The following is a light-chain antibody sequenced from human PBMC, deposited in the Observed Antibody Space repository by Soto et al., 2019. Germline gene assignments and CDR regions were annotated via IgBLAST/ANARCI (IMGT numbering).Light chain of an antibody. V-gene: IGKV3-20*01. CDR2: GAS. CDR1: QSVSSSY. Sequence: EIVLTQSPGTLSLPPGERATLSCRANQSVSSSYLAWYQQKPGQAPRLLIYGASRRATGIPDRFSGSGSGTDFTLTISRLEPEDFAVYFCQQYGNSRCTFGQGTRVEIK. CDR3: QQYGNSRCT. J-gene: IGKJ1*01.